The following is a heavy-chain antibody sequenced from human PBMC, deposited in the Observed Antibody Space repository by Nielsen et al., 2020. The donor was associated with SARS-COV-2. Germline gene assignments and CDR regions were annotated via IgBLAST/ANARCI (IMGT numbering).Heavy chain of an antibody. Sequence: GESLKISCAASGFTFSSYAMSWVRQAPGKGLEWVSAISGSGGSTYYADSVKGRFTISRDNSKNTLYLQMNSLRAEDTAVYYCAKDIHRSGATDYWGQGTLVTVSS. D-gene: IGHD2-8*02. CDR3: AKDIHRSGATDY. J-gene: IGHJ4*02. CDR1: GFTFSSYA. CDR2: ISGSGGST. V-gene: IGHV3-23*01.